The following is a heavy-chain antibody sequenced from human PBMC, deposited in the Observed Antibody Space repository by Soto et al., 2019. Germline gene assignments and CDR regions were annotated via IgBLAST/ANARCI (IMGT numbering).Heavy chain of an antibody. Sequence: PGGSLRLFCAASGFTFSSYAMHWVRQAPGKGLEWVAVISYDGSNKYYADSVKGRFTISRDNSKNTLYLQMNSLRAEDTAVYYCARMLEVAWAGGMDVWGQGTTVTVSS. CDR3: ARMLEVAWAGGMDV. CDR1: GFTFSSYA. V-gene: IGHV3-30-3*01. J-gene: IGHJ6*02. CDR2: ISYDGSNK. D-gene: IGHD1-1*01.